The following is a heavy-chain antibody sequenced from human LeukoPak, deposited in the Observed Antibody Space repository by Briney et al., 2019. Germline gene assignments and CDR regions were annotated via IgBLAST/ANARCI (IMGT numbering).Heavy chain of an antibody. J-gene: IGHJ4*02. CDR1: GFTFSSYY. CDR2: ISGTTNYL. D-gene: IGHD4-17*01. CDR3: ARDYGDYGNDY. Sequence: GGSLRLSCAASGFTFSSYYMNWVRQAPGKGLEWVSSISGTTNYLYYADSVKGRFTISRDNAKNSLYLQMNSLRAEDTAVYYCARDYGDYGNDYWGQGTLVTVSS. V-gene: IGHV3-21*01.